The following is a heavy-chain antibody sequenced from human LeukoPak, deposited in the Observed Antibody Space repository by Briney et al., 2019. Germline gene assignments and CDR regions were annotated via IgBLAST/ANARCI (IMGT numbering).Heavy chain of an antibody. CDR1: GFSFSSEN. V-gene: IGHV3-48*01. Sequence: GVSLRLSCAASGFSFSSENMNWVRQAPGKGPEWISWITGSGSGIIYADSVKGRFTISRDNAKNSLFLQMNSLRAEDTAVYYCARDKDYGFTYWGQGTLLSVSS. J-gene: IGHJ4*02. CDR2: ITGSGSGI. D-gene: IGHD4-17*01. CDR3: ARDKDYGFTY.